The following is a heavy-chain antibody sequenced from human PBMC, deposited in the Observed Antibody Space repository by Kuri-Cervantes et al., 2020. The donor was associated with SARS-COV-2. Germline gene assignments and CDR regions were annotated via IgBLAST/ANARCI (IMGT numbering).Heavy chain of an antibody. J-gene: IGHJ6*02. D-gene: IGHD5-18*01. CDR2: ISSSSSTI. V-gene: IGHV3-48*04. CDR3: ARYRIQLWEDYYYYYGMDV. CDR1: GFTFSSYS. Sequence: GGSLRLSCAASGFTFSSYSMNWVRQAPGKGLEWVSYISSSSSTIYYADSVKGRFTISRDNAKNSLYLQMNSLRAEDTAVYYCARYRIQLWEDYYYYYGMDVWGQGTTVTVSS.